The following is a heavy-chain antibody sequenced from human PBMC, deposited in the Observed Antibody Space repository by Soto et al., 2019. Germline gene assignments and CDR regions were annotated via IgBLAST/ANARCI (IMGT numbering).Heavy chain of an antibody. CDR3: ARSVGFGDDYNPNEYFQH. Sequence: QVQLVQSGAEVKNPGASVKVSCKSSGYTFTSYDINWVRQATGQGLVWMGWMNPNSGNTGYAQKFQGRVTMTRNNAISTPYMEPSSLRSENTAVYDCARSVGFGDDYNPNEYFQHCGQGTLFTFSA. V-gene: IGHV1-8*01. J-gene: IGHJ1*01. CDR1: GYTFTSYD. D-gene: IGHD3-3*01. CDR2: MNPNSGNT.